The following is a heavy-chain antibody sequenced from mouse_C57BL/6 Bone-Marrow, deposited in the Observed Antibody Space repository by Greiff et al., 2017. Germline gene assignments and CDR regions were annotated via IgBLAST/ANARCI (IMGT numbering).Heavy chain of an antibody. V-gene: IGHV14-3*01. CDR2: IDPANGNT. CDR3: ADYYDGPWFAY. D-gene: IGHD1-1*01. J-gene: IGHJ3*01. CDR1: GFNIKNTY. Sequence: VHVKQSVAELVRPGASVKLSCTASGFNIKNTYMHWVKQRPEQGLEWIGRIDPANGNTKYAPTFQGKATITADTSSNTAYLQLSSLTSEDSAIYSSADYYDGPWFAYWGQGTRGTGSA.